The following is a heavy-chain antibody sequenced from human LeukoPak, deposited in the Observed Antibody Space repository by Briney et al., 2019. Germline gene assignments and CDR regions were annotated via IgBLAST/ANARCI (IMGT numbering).Heavy chain of an antibody. CDR3: ARVGLVGAFDI. D-gene: IGHD3/OR15-3a*01. CDR2: ISSSSSYI. V-gene: IGHV3-21*01. CDR1: GFTFSSYS. J-gene: IGHJ3*02. Sequence: GGSLRPSCAASGFTFSSYSMNWVRQAPGKGLEWVSSISSSSSYIYYADSVKGRFTISRDNAKNSLYLQMNSLRAEDTAVYYCARVGLVGAFDIWGQGTMVTVSS.